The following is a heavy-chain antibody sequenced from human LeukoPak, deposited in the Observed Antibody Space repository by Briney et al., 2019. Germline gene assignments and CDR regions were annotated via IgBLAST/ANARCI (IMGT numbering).Heavy chain of an antibody. CDR1: GFTFSNFG. V-gene: IGHV3-30*18. J-gene: IGHJ3*02. Sequence: GRSLRLYCAASGFTFSNFGMHWVRQAPAKRLDWLAVISNDKINTYYGDSVKGRFAITRDNANYTLYLHMSRLKPKYTAVYDCAKVIGDSTAWNDVFDIWGQGTMVTVSS. CDR3: AKVIGDSTAWNDVFDI. CDR2: ISNDKINT. D-gene: IGHD1-1*01.